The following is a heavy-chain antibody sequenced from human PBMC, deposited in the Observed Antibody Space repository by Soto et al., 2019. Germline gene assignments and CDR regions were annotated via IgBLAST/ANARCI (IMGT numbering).Heavy chain of an antibody. V-gene: IGHV1-18*01. J-gene: IGHJ6*02. CDR2: ISSYNGDT. CDR3: AREGVAPCDYYGMDV. CDR1: GYTFTRSG. Sequence: QVQLEQSGAEVKKPGASVKVSCKASGYTFTRSGISWVRQAPGQGPEWMGWISSYNGDTNYAQTFQGRVTMTTDTSTSTAYMERMSLRSDDTAFYYCAREGVAPCDYYGMDVWGQGTPVTVSS. D-gene: IGHD5-12*01.